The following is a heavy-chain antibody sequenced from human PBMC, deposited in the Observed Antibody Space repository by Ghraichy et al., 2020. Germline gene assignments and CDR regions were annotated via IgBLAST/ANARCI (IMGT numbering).Heavy chain of an antibody. D-gene: IGHD1-26*01. V-gene: IGHV3-48*02. Sequence: GGSLRLSCAASGFTFSSYSMNWVRQAPGKGLEWISYITTRSTTIHYAGSVEGRFTVSRDNAKNSLYLQMNSLRDEDTAVYFCARAQWYGGSSYGERALDIWGQGTMVTVSS. CDR3: ARAQWYGGSSYGERALDI. CDR2: ITTRSTTI. CDR1: GFTFSSYS. J-gene: IGHJ3*02.